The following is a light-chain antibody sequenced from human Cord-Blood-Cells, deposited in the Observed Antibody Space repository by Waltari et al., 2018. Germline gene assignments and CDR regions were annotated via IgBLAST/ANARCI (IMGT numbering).Light chain of an antibody. J-gene: IGLJ3*02. CDR2: LNSAGSH. Sequence: QLVLTQSPSASASLGASVKLTCTLSSGHSSYALPWHQQQPEKGPRYLMKLNSAGSHSKGDGIPDRFSGSSSGAERYLTISSLQSEDEADYYCQTWGTGIWVFGGGTKLTVL. CDR3: QTWGTGIWV. CDR1: SGHSSYA. V-gene: IGLV4-69*01.